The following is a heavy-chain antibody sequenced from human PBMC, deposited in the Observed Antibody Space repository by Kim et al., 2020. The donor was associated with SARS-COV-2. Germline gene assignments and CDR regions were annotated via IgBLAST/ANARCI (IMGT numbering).Heavy chain of an antibody. Sequence: YAQKLQGRVNMTTDTSTSTAYMELRSLRSDDTAVYYCARNYGVLSRHFDYWGQGTLVTVSS. CDR3: ARNYGVLSRHFDY. D-gene: IGHD1-7*01. J-gene: IGHJ4*02. V-gene: IGHV1-18*01.